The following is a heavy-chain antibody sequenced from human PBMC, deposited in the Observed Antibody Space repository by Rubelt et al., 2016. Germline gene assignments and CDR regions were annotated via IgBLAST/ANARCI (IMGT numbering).Heavy chain of an antibody. CDR1: GGSFSSYY. V-gene: IGHV4-59*10. Sequence: QVQLQQWGAGLLKPSETLSLTCAVYGGSFSSYYWSWIRQPAGKGLEWIGRIYTSGSTNYNPSLKSGVTMSVDTSKSQLARKRGSVTAADTAVYYCARHHHGSSGFDYWGQGTLVTVSS. CDR2: IYTSGST. CDR3: ARHHHGSSGFDY. D-gene: IGHD3-22*01. J-gene: IGHJ4*02.